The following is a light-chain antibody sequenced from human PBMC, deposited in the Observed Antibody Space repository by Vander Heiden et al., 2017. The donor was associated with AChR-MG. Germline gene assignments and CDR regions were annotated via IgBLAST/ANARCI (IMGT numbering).Light chain of an antibody. CDR2: EVS. Sequence: QSALTQPASVSGSPGQSLTISCTGTSSDVGSYNLVSWYQQHPGKAPKLMIYEVSKRPSGVSNRFSGSKSGNTASLTISGLQAEDEADYYCCSYAGSRWVFGGGTKLTVL. J-gene: IGLJ3*02. CDR3: CSYAGSRWV. CDR1: SSDVGSYNL. V-gene: IGLV2-23*02.